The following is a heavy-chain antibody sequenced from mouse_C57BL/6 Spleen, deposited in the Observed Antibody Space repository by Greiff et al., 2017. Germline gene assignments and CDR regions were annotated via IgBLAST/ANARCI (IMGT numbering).Heavy chain of an antibody. Sequence: QVQLQQPGAELVKPGASVKMSCKASGYTFTSYWITWVKQRPGQGLEWIGDIYPGSGSTNYNEKFKSKATLTVDTSSSTAYMQLSSLTSEDSAVYYCARRVNGYYVWFAYWGQGTLVTVSA. CDR2: IYPGSGST. D-gene: IGHD2-3*01. CDR1: GYTFTSYW. V-gene: IGHV1-55*01. CDR3: ARRVNGYYVWFAY. J-gene: IGHJ3*01.